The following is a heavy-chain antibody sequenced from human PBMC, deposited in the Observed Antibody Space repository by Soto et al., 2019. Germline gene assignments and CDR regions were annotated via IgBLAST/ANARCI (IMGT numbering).Heavy chain of an antibody. Sequence: PGGSLRLSCAASGFTFSSYGMHWVRQAPGKGLEWVAVISYDGSNKYYADSVTGRFTISRDNSKNALYLQMNSLRAEDTAVYYCAKEFDSSGYSDYWGQGTLVTVSS. D-gene: IGHD3-22*01. J-gene: IGHJ4*02. V-gene: IGHV3-30*18. CDR2: ISYDGSNK. CDR3: AKEFDSSGYSDY. CDR1: GFTFSSYG.